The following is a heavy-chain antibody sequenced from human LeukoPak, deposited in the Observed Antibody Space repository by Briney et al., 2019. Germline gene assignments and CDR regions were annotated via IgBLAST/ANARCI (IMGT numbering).Heavy chain of an antibody. CDR3: ARPREISAMRKYYYMDV. Sequence: SETLSLTCTVSGGSILSSSYYWAWIRQPPGKGLEWIGTIYFRGTTYYNPSLKSRVSISIDTSKNHVSLNLTSVTAEDTGIYYCARPREISAMRKYYYMDVWGKGTTVTVSS. D-gene: IGHD1-26*01. V-gene: IGHV4-39*02. J-gene: IGHJ6*03. CDR2: IYFRGTT. CDR1: GGSILSSSYY.